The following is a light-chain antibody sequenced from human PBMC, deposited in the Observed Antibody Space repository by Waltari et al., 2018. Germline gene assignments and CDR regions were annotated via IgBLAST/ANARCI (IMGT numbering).Light chain of an antibody. CDR3: QQSYSTPRT. Sequence: DIQMTQSPSSLSASVGDRVTITCRASQSISSYLNWYQQKPGKAPKHLIYAASSLPSGVPSRFRGSGYGTEFTLTIGSLQPEDFATYYCQQSYSTPRTFGQGTKVEIK. CDR1: QSISSY. CDR2: AAS. J-gene: IGKJ1*01. V-gene: IGKV1-39*01.